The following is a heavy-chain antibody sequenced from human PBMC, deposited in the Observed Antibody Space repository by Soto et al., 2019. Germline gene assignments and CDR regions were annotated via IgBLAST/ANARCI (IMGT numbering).Heavy chain of an antibody. D-gene: IGHD4-17*01. CDR2: ISYDGSNK. Sequence: GGSLRLSCSASGFTFSSYGMHWVRQAPGKGLEWVAVISYDGSNKYYADSVKGRFTISRDNSKNTLYLQMNSLRAEDTAVYYCAKIGYYGDYDYWGQGTLVTVSS. V-gene: IGHV3-30*18. J-gene: IGHJ4*02. CDR3: AKIGYYGDYDY. CDR1: GFTFSSYG.